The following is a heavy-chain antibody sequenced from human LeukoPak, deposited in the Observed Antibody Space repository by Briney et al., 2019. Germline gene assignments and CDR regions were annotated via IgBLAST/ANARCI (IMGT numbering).Heavy chain of an antibody. CDR1: GFTFSNAW. J-gene: IGHJ4*02. D-gene: IGHD3-3*01. CDR2: IKSKTDGGTT. V-gene: IGHV3-15*01. CDR3: AKDRLDELYYDFWSGYYRGDFDY. Sequence: PGGSLRLSCAASGFTFSNAWMSWVRQAPGKGLEWVGRIKSKTDGGTTDYAAPVKGRFTISRDDSKNTLYLQMNSLRAEDTAVYYCAKDRLDELYYDFWSGYYRGDFDYWGQGTLVTVSS.